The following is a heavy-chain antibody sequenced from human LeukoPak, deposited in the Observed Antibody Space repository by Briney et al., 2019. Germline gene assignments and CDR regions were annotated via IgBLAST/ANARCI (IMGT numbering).Heavy chain of an antibody. D-gene: IGHD1-26*01. V-gene: IGHV4-59*08. J-gene: IGHJ4*02. CDR3: ARHSGTYYDFDY. Sequence: SETLSLTCTVSGGSISSYYWSWIRQPPGKGLEWIGYIYYSGNTNYNPSLKSRVTISVDTSKNQLSLELSSVTAADTAVYYCARHSGTYYDFDYWGQGTLVTVSS. CDR1: GGSISSYY. CDR2: IYYSGNT.